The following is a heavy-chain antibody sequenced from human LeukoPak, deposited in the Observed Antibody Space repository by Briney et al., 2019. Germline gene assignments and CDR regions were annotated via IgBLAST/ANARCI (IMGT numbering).Heavy chain of an antibody. CDR1: GFTFTIYA. Sequence: GGSLRLSCSDSGFTFTIYALHWVRQAPGKGLEFVSAISSNGGNTYYADSVKGRFTISRDNSKNTLYLQMNSLRAEDTAVYYCARFKDDVGGFDYWGQGTLVTVSS. CDR3: ARFKDDVGGFDY. CDR2: ISSNGGNT. D-gene: IGHD1-1*01. V-gene: IGHV3-64*04. J-gene: IGHJ4*02.